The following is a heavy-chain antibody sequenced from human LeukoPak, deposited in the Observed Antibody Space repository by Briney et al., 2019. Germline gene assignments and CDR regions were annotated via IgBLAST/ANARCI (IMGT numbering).Heavy chain of an antibody. J-gene: IGHJ3*01. CDR1: GFNFDDYA. V-gene: IGHV3-43D*03. CDR2: ISWEGGTT. Sequence: GGSLRLSCAASGFNFDDYAMYWVRQAPGKGLECVSLISWEGGTTAYADSVKGRFTISRDNSKNSLYLQMNSLREEDAALYYCAKGHSSGYFYGDAFDFWGQGTMVTVSS. D-gene: IGHD3-22*01. CDR3: AKGHSSGYFYGDAFDF.